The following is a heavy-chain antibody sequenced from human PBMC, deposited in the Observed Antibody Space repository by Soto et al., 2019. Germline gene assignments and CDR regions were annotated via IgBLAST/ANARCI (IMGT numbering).Heavy chain of an antibody. J-gene: IGHJ6*02. D-gene: IGHD3-10*01. CDR3: AKVSITMARYYYGMDV. V-gene: IGHV3-30*18. CDR2: ISNDGSNK. Sequence: QVQLVESGGGVVQPGRSLRLSCAASGFTFSSFGMHWVRQAPGKGLEWVAVISNDGSNKYYADSVKGRFTISRDNSKNTLYLQMNSLRAEDTAAYYCAKVSITMARYYYGMDVWGQGTTVTVSS. CDR1: GFTFSSFG.